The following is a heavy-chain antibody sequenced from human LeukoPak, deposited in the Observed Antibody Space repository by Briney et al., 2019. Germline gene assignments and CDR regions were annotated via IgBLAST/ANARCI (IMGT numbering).Heavy chain of an antibody. CDR2: IYPGGSDV. Sequence: GEYLKISCKSDSYTFTNFWIAWVRQMTGKGLELMGIIYPGGSDVRYSPSFQGQVTISADKSTSTAYLQWGSLKASDTAMYYCARWGDATTLNKSFDVWGLGTMVTVSS. J-gene: IGHJ3*01. CDR1: SYTFTNFW. V-gene: IGHV5-51*01. D-gene: IGHD1-14*01. CDR3: ARWGDATTLNKSFDV.